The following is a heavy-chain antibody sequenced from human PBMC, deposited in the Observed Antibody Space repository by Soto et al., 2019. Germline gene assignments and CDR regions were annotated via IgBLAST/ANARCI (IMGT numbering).Heavy chain of an antibody. CDR2: ISAYNGNT. J-gene: IGHJ6*04. D-gene: IGHD3-10*01. CDR1: GYTFTSYG. Sequence: ASVKVSCKASGYTFTSYGISWVRQAPGQGLEWMGWISAYNGNTNYAQKPQGRVTIATDTSTSTAYMELRSLRSDDKAVYYCARAYMVRGVIINAPYGLDVWGKGPKATASS. CDR3: ARAYMVRGVIINAPYGLDV. V-gene: IGHV1-18*01.